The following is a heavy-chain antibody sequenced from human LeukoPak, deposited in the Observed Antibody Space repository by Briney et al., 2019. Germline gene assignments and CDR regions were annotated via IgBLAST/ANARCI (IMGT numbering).Heavy chain of an antibody. CDR1: GYTFTNYG. CDR2: ISAYNGHT. J-gene: IGHJ5*02. D-gene: IGHD5-12*01. V-gene: IGHV1-18*01. CDR3: ARALYSDYYSYLNWFDP. Sequence: ASVNVSCKASGYTFTNYGIGWVRQAPGQGLEWMGWISAYNGHTNYAQKFQGRVTMTTDTSTSTAYVELRSLRSDDTAIYYCARALYSDYYSYLNWFDPWGQGTLVTVSS.